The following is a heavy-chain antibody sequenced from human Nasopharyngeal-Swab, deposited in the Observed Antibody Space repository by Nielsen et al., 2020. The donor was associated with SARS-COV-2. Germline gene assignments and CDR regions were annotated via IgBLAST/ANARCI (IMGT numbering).Heavy chain of an antibody. V-gene: IGHV3-23*01. CDR1: GFTFSNYA. J-gene: IGHJ4*02. CDR2: INGGGGDR. CDR3: AKDNRGSVATTEFDY. D-gene: IGHD5-12*01. Sequence: GGSLRLSCAASGFTFSNYAMHWVRQAPGKGLDWVSAINGGGGDRYYADSVKGRFTVSRDNSKNTLYLQMSNLRADDTAVYYCAKDNRGSVATTEFDYWGQGTLVTVSS.